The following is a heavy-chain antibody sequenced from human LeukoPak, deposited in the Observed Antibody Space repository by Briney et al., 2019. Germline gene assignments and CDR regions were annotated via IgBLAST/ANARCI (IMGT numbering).Heavy chain of an antibody. J-gene: IGHJ3*02. CDR3: ARSGALELEREWAAFDI. V-gene: IGHV1-2*04. CDR2: INPNSGGT. D-gene: IGHD1-1*01. Sequence: ASVKVSCKASGYTFTGYYMHWVRQAPGQGLEWMGRINPNSGGTNYAQKFQGWVTMTRDTSISTAYMELSRLRSDDTAVYYCARSGALELEREWAAFDIWGQGTMVTVSS. CDR1: GYTFTGYY.